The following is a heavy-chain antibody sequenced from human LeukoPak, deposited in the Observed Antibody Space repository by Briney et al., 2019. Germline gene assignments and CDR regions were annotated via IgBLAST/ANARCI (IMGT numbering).Heavy chain of an antibody. D-gene: IGHD1-1*01. Sequence: GGSLRLSCVPSGFTLSSYNMNCAREATGKGLEWVSSIRSSSSYKYYTDSVNGRFTISRDNAKNSLYLQMNSLRAEDTAVYYCGRSAAGTYYWGQGTLVTVSS. CDR2: IRSSSSYK. J-gene: IGHJ4*02. CDR1: GFTLSSYN. V-gene: IGHV3-21*01. CDR3: GRSAAGTYY.